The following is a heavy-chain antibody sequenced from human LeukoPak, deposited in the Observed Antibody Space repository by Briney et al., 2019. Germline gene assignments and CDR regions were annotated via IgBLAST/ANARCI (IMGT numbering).Heavy chain of an antibody. D-gene: IGHD2-2*01. V-gene: IGHV4-59*01. CDR3: ARTSSKYCSSTSCYAFDY. J-gene: IGHJ4*02. CDR1: GSSISSYY. Sequence: SETLSLTCTVSGSSISSYYWSWIRQPPGKGLEWIGYIYYSGSTNYNPSLKSRVTISVDTSKNQFSLKLSSVTAADTAVYYCARTSSKYCSSTSCYAFDYWGQGTLVTVSS. CDR2: IYYSGST.